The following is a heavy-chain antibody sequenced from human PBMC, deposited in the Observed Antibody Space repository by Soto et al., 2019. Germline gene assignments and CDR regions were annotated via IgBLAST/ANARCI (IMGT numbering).Heavy chain of an antibody. Sequence: SETLSLTCTVSGGSISSYYWSWIRQPPGKGLEWIGYIYYSGSTNYNPSLKSRVTISVDTSKNQFSLKLSSVTAADTAVYYCARDRQNRVTTYWFDPWGQGTLVTVSS. V-gene: IGHV4-59*12. J-gene: IGHJ5*02. D-gene: IGHD3-10*01. CDR2: IYYSGST. CDR3: ARDRQNRVTTYWFDP. CDR1: GGSISSYY.